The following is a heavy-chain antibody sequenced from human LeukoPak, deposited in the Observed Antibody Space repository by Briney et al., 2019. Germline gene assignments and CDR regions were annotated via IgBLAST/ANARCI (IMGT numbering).Heavy chain of an antibody. V-gene: IGHV3-48*04. D-gene: IGHD1-7*01. J-gene: IGHJ4*02. CDR2: IRTSGTNT. Sequence: GGSLRLSCAASGFTFSSFSMNWVRQAPGKGLEWVSYIRTSGTNTDYTGSVKGRFTISRDNAKNSLYLQMNSLRTEDTAVYYCAKTYNWNYVDHFDYWGQGTLVTVSS. CDR3: AKTYNWNYVDHFDY. CDR1: GFTFSSFS.